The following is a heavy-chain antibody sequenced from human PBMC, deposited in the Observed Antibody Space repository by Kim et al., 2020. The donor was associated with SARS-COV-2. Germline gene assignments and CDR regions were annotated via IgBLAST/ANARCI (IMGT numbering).Heavy chain of an antibody. Sequence: SETLSLTCTVSGGSISSGGYYWSWIRQHPGKGLEWIGYIYYSGSTYYNPSLKSRVTISVDTSKNQFSLKLSSVTAADTAVYYCARGHYCGGDCYSWRWGGYFQHWGQGTLVTVSS. CDR2: IYYSGST. CDR3: ARGHYCGGDCYSWRWGGYFQH. CDR1: GGSISSGGYY. V-gene: IGHV4-31*03. D-gene: IGHD2-21*02. J-gene: IGHJ1*01.